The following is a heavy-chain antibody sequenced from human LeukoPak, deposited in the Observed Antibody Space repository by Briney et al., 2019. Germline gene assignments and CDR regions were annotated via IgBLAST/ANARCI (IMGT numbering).Heavy chain of an antibody. CDR3: ARDAYRYSSGWWFDP. Sequence: SETPSLTCTVSGGSISSYYWSWIRQPPGKGLEWIGYIYYSGSTNYNPSLKSRVTISVDTSKNQFSLKLSSVTAADTAVYYCARDAYRYSSGWWFDPWGQGTLVTVSS. CDR1: GGSISSYY. D-gene: IGHD6-19*01. V-gene: IGHV4-59*01. CDR2: IYYSGST. J-gene: IGHJ5*02.